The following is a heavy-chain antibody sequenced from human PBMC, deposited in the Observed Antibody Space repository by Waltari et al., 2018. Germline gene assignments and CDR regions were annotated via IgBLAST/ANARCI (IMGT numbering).Heavy chain of an antibody. D-gene: IGHD2-21*01. CDR3: AKDGHLFDCFWYFDF. V-gene: IGHV3-33*06. CDR2: FWYDGSKQ. Sequence: QVQLVESGGGVVQPGESLALPCAASGFRLSHYGVAWLRQVPGKGLEWLAVFWYDGSKQYYADSVRGRSTISRDTSTSTVSLHMNSLRVEDTAVYYCAKDGHLFDCFWYFDFWGRGTLVTVS. CDR1: GFRLSHYG. J-gene: IGHJ2*01.